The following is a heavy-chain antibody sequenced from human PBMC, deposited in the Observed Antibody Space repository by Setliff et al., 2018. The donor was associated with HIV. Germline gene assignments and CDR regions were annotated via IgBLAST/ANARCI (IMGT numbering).Heavy chain of an antibody. CDR2: INHSGTT. Sequence: PSETLSLTCAVYGGSFSGYFWTWPRQPPGKGLEWIGGINHSGTTNYSPSLKSRVAISVEMSKNQFSLKLSSVTPADTAVYYCARGRGSSPYRWFDPWGQGTLVTVSS. V-gene: IGHV4-34*01. D-gene: IGHD6-19*01. CDR1: GGSFSGYF. J-gene: IGHJ5*02. CDR3: ARGRGSSPYRWFDP.